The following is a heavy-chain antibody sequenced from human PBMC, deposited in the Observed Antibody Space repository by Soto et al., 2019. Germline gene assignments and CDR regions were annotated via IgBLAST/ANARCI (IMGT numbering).Heavy chain of an antibody. J-gene: IGHJ4*02. CDR2: FYSGGDT. D-gene: IGHD6-6*01. CDR3: VGAMASGSSAGVY. CDR1: GFTVNTKH. Sequence: EVELVESGGGLIQPGGSLRLSCAASGFTVNTKHMSWVRQAPGKGLEWVSVFYSGGDTNYADSVKGRFTISRDSAKNPRYLHMNTPKLDDTALYYCVGAMASGSSAGVYWGQGTLVNVSS. V-gene: IGHV3-53*01.